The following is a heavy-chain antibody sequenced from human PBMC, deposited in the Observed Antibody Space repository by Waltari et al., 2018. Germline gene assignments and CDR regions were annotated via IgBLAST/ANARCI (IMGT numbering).Heavy chain of an antibody. CDR1: GGSISSSSYY. CDR3: ARRGGDCSGGSCFTYAFHI. J-gene: IGHJ3*02. Sequence: QLQLQESGPGLVKPSETLSLTCTVSGGSISSSSYYWGWIRQPPGKGLEWGGGIYSSGSTDSNPSLKCRDTISVYTSKNQYALKLRYVTAAEAAVYDCARRGGDCSGGSCFTYAFHIWGQGTMVTVSS. CDR2: IYSSGST. V-gene: IGHV4-39*01. D-gene: IGHD2-15*01.